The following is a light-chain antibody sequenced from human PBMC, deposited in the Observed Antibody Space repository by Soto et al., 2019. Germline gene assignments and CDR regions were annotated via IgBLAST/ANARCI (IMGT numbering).Light chain of an antibody. V-gene: IGLV1-44*01. J-gene: IGLJ2*01. CDR1: SSNIGSHT. Sequence: QSVLTQPPSASGTPGQRVTISCSGSSSNIGSHTVNWYQHLPGTAPKLLISSDNQRPSGVPDRFSGSKSATSASLAISGLQSEDEAEYYCAAWDDSLNGVVFGGGTQLTVL. CDR3: AAWDDSLNGVV. CDR2: SDN.